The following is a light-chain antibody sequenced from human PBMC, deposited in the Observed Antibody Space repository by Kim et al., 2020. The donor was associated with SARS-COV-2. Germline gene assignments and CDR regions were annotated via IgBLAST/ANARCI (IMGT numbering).Light chain of an antibody. J-gene: IGLJ3*02. CDR2: VNSDGSY. V-gene: IGLV4-69*01. Sequence: SGIPTCLLGSGRRKDAVAGHQQRAEAGPRFLMKVNSDGSYDRGDGLPVRFSGSASGAERYLTISSLQSEDEADYYCQAWGPGIRVFGGGTQLTVL. CDR3: QAWGPGIRV. CDR1: SGRRKDA.